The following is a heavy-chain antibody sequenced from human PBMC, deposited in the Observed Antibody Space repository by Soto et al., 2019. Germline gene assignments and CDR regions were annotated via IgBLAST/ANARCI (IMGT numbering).Heavy chain of an antibody. V-gene: IGHV6-1*01. D-gene: IGHD3-10*01. J-gene: IGHJ6*02. Sequence: PSQTLSLTCAISGDSVSSNSAAWNWIRQSPSRGLEWLGRTYYRSKWYNDYAVSVKSRITINPDTSKNQFSLQLNSVTPEDTAVYYCARDRYYGSGSYFSLFEVNYYYYYGMDVWGQGTTVTVSS. CDR2: TYYRSKWYN. CDR3: ARDRYYGSGSYFSLFEVNYYYYYGMDV. CDR1: GDSVSSNSAA.